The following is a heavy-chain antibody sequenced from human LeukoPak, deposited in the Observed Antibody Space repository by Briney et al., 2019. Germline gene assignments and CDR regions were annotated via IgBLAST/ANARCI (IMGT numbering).Heavy chain of an antibody. Sequence: GASVKVSCKASGYTFTSYYIHWVRQAPGQGPEWMGWINPNRAVTNYAQKFQGRVTMTRDTSFSTAYMELSRLSSDDTAVYYCARIGKQLNWFDPWGQGTLVTVSS. D-gene: IGHD6-13*01. J-gene: IGHJ5*02. V-gene: IGHV1-2*02. CDR1: GYTFTSYY. CDR3: ARIGKQLNWFDP. CDR2: INPNRAVT.